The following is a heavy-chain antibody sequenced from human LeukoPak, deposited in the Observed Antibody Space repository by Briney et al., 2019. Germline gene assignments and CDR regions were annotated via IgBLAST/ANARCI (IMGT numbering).Heavy chain of an antibody. V-gene: IGHV3-7*01. J-gene: IGHJ6*03. Sequence: GGSLRLSCAASGFTFSSYWMSWVRQSPGKGLEWVANIKPDGSEKYYVDSVKGRFTISRDNAKNSLYLQMNSLRAEDTAVYYCARVGTPYSSSWYGYYYMDVWGKGTTVTVSS. CDR1: GFTFSSYW. CDR3: ARVGTPYSSSWYGYYYMDV. CDR2: IKPDGSEK. D-gene: IGHD6-13*01.